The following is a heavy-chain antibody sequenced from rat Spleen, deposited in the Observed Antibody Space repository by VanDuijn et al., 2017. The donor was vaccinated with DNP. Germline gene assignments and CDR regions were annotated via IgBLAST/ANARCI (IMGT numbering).Heavy chain of an antibody. CDR1: GFIFSDYA. Sequence: EVQLVESGGGLVRPGNSLRLSCAASGFIFSDYAMAWVRQSPKMGLEWVASINGDGGSTYYPDSVKGRFTISRDNAENTVYLQMNSLRSEDTATYYCVKGGYYYFDYWGQGVMVTVSS. CDR2: INGDGGST. J-gene: IGHJ2*01. CDR3: VKGGYYYFDY. D-gene: IGHD4-3*01. V-gene: IGHV5-17*01.